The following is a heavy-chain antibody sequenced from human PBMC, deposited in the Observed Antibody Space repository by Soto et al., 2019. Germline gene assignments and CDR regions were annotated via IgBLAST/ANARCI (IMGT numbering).Heavy chain of an antibody. CDR3: ARGGIHYYDSSGHAFDY. Sequence: QVQLVQSGAEVKKPGSSVKVSCKASGGTFDIYGFNWARQAPGQGLEWMGTIIPIFGTADYAQKFEGRVSITADKSTSTAYMKLRSLTSEDTAMYYCARGGIHYYDSSGHAFDYWGQGTLITVSS. V-gene: IGHV1-69*06. CDR1: GGTFDIYG. CDR2: IIPIFGTA. D-gene: IGHD3-22*01. J-gene: IGHJ4*02.